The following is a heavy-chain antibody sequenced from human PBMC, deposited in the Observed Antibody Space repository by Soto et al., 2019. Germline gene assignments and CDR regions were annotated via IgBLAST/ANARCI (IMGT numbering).Heavy chain of an antibody. CDR3: ARYDLWPYSSSSSLRGAFDI. CDR2: IYPGDSDT. D-gene: IGHD6-6*01. CDR1: GYSFTSYW. Sequence: PGESLKISCKGSGYSFTSYWIGWVRQMPGKGLEWMGIIYPGDSDTRYSPSFQGQVTISADKSISTAYLQWSSLKASDTAMYYCARYDLWPYSSSSSLRGAFDIWGQGTMVTVSS. V-gene: IGHV5-51*01. J-gene: IGHJ3*02.